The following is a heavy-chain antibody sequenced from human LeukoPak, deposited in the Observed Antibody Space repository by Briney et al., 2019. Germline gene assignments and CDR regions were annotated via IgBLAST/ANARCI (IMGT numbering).Heavy chain of an antibody. Sequence: PGGSLRLSCAASGFTFSNYWITWVRQAPGKGLEWVSGIGWNSASIDYADSVKGRFTISRDNAKNSRYLQMNSLRDEDTALYYCAKDLRYSGSYLFDCWGQGTLVTVSS. CDR2: IGWNSASI. D-gene: IGHD1-26*01. V-gene: IGHV3-9*01. J-gene: IGHJ4*02. CDR1: GFTFSNYW. CDR3: AKDLRYSGSYLFDC.